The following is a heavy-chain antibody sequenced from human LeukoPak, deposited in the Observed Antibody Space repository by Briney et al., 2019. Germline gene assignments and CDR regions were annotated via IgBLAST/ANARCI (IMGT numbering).Heavy chain of an antibody. CDR3: ASRYCSSSSCSSRDDAFDI. V-gene: IGHV3-9*01. CDR1: GFTFDDYA. CDR2: ISWNSGSI. D-gene: IGHD2-2*01. Sequence: GGSLRLSCAASGFTFDDYAMHWVRQAPGKGLEWVSGISWNSGSIAYADSVRGRFTISRDNAKNSLYLQMNSLRAEDTAVYYCASRYCSSSSCSSRDDAFDIWGQGTMVTVSS. J-gene: IGHJ3*02.